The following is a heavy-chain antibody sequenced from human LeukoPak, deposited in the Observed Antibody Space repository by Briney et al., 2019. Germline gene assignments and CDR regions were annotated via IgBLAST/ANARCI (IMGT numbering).Heavy chain of an antibody. V-gene: IGHV3-11*01. CDR3: ARDRSRMVRGIDAFDL. D-gene: IGHD3-10*01. CDR1: GFTFNDCY. Sequence: GGSLRLSCAASGFTFNDCYMNWIRQAPGKGLEWVSYISSSGSTRYYADSLKGRFTISRDNAGNSLYLQMDSLRADDTAVYYCARDRSRMVRGIDAFDLWGQGTMVTVSS. J-gene: IGHJ3*01. CDR2: ISSSGSTR.